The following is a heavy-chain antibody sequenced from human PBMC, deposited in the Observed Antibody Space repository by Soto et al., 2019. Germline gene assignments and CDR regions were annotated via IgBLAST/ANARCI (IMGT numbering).Heavy chain of an antibody. Sequence: QMQLVQSGPEXXXXXXXVKVSCKAXXFTXXXXXVQWXXXAXXXXXEWIGWIVVGSGNTKYAQNFQERVTITRDMSSGTAYLELSSLRSEDTAVYYCATHREGATYYFDYWGQGTLLTVSS. CDR3: ATHREGATYYFDY. CDR1: XFTXXXXX. V-gene: IGHV1-58*01. D-gene: IGHD1-26*01. CDR2: IVVGSGNT. J-gene: IGHJ4*02.